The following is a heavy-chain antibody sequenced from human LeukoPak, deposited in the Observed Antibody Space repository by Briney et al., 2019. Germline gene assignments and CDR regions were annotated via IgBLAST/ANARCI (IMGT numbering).Heavy chain of an antibody. CDR1: GGSISSGSYY. CDR2: IYTSGST. V-gene: IGHV4-61*02. Sequence: SETLSLTCTVSGGSISSGSYYWSWIRQPAGKGLEWMGRIYTSGSTNYNPCLKSRVTISVDTSKNQFSLKLSSVTAADTAVYYCARVRLTMAQEAFDIWGQGTMVTVSS. J-gene: IGHJ3*02. CDR3: ARVRLTMAQEAFDI. D-gene: IGHD3-10*01.